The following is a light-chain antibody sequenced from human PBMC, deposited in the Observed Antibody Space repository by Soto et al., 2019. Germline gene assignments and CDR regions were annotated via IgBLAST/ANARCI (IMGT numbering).Light chain of an antibody. J-gene: IGKJ1*01. Sequence: EIVLTQSPGTLSLSPGERVTLSCRASQSIYNNYLAWYQQKPGQGPRLLMYGASTRITGIPDRFSGSGSGTDFTLTINRLEPEDFAVYYCQHYVNSPRTFGQGTKVEIK. CDR1: QSIYNNY. CDR2: GAS. CDR3: QHYVNSPRT. V-gene: IGKV3-20*01.